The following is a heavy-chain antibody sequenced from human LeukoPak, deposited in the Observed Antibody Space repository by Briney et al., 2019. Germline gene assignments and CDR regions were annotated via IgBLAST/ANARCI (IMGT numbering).Heavy chain of an antibody. D-gene: IGHD3-10*01. J-gene: IGHJ3*02. CDR3: ARGGSGSYIDAFDI. V-gene: IGHV4-39*07. CDR2: IHHSGNT. Sequence: SETLSLTCSVSGDSISSSGYYWDWIRQPPGKGLEWIGSIHHSGNTNYNPSLKSRVTISADMSKNQFSLKLTSVTAADTAVYYCARGGSGSYIDAFDIWGQGTMVTVSS. CDR1: GDSISSSGYY.